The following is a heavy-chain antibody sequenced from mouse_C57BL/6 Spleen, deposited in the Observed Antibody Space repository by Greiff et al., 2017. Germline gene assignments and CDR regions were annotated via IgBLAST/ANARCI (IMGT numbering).Heavy chain of an antibody. Sequence: DVQLVESGGGLVQPKGSLKLSCAASGFSFNTYAMNWVRQAPGKGLEWVARIRSKSNNYATYYADSVKDRFTISRDDSESMLYLQMNNLKTEDTAMDYCVRDSFYDGYPSWFAYWGQGTLVTVSA. CDR1: GFSFNTYA. CDR2: IRSKSNNYAT. V-gene: IGHV10-1*01. J-gene: IGHJ3*01. CDR3: VRDSFYDGYPSWFAY. D-gene: IGHD2-3*01.